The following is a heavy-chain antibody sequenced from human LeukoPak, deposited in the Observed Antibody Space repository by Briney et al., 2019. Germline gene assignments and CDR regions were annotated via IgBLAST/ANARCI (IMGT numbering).Heavy chain of an antibody. V-gene: IGHV3-21*01. CDR2: ISSSSSYI. CDR3: ARDRVAAAGRPLYYYYYMVV. D-gene: IGHD6-13*01. Sequence: GGSLRLSCAASGFTFSSYSMHWVRQAPGKGLAWVSYISSSSSYIYYADSVKGRFTISRDNAKNSLYLQMNSLRAEDTAVYYCARDRVAAAGRPLYYYYYMVVWGKGTTVTVSS. J-gene: IGHJ6*03. CDR1: GFTFSSYS.